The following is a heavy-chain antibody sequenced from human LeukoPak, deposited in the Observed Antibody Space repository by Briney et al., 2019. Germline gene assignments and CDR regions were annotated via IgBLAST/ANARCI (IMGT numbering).Heavy chain of an antibody. CDR3: AREGASSSFGY. D-gene: IGHD6-13*01. Sequence: GGSLRLSCAASGFTFSSYAMSWVRQAPGKGLEWVSVLYSGGNTYHADSVKGRFTISRDNSKNTLYLQMNSLRAEHTAVYCCAREGASSSFGYWGQGTLVTVSS. J-gene: IGHJ4*02. CDR1: GFTFSSYA. V-gene: IGHV3-53*01. CDR2: LYSGGNT.